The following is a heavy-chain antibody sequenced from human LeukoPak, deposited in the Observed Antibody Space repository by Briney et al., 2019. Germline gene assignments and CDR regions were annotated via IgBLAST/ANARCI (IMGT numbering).Heavy chain of an antibody. CDR2: INGGGGNT. D-gene: IGHD2-15*01. Sequence: TGGSLRLSCAASGFTFNSYVMSWVRQAPGKGLEWVSAINGGGGNTYYADSVKGRFTISRDKSKNMVYLQMNSLRADDTAVYYCAKSVVVITFRFDDWGQGALVTVSS. CDR1: GFTFNSYV. V-gene: IGHV3-23*01. J-gene: IGHJ4*02. CDR3: AKSVVVITFRFDD.